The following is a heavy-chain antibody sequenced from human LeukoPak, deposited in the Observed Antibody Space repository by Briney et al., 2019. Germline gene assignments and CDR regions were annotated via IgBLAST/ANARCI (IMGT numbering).Heavy chain of an antibody. CDR1: GLTFSSSW. Sequence: GGSLRLSCAVSGLTFSSSWMDWVRQAPGKGLEWVASINPDGNKKYSADSVKGRFTISRDNAKNSLYLQMNSLRAEDTAVYYCARVLSRARYFDWLLQRNYGMDVWGQGTTVTVSS. CDR2: INPDGNKK. V-gene: IGHV3-7*01. CDR3: ARVLSRARYFDWLLQRNYGMDV. D-gene: IGHD3-9*01. J-gene: IGHJ6*02.